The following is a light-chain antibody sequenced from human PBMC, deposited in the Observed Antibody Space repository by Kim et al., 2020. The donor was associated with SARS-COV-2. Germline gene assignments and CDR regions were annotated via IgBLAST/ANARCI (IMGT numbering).Light chain of an antibody. Sequence: SPGERATLSCRASQSVSRSYLAWYPQKPGQAPRLLIYGSSSRATGIPDRFSGSGSGTDFPLTINRLEPEDCAVYYCQQYCSSPLTFGGGTKVDIK. CDR2: GSS. V-gene: IGKV3-20*01. J-gene: IGKJ4*01. CDR3: QQYCSSPLT. CDR1: QSVSRSY.